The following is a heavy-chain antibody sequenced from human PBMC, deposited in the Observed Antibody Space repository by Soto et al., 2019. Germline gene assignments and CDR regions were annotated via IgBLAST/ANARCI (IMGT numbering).Heavy chain of an antibody. Sequence: ITLKESGPPLVKPTQTLTLTCTFSGFSLNTGGVGVGWVRQPRGKAMEWLALIYWDDDERYRPSLRSRLNTPKVTVNSQVVLTMTNMDPEDTAPSYCVRNCRYYGGDDYNGMAAWGQGTTVTVS. CDR1: GFSLNTGGVG. V-gene: IGHV2-5*02. CDR3: VRNCRYYGGDDYNGMAA. D-gene: IGHD3-10*01. CDR2: IYWDDDE. J-gene: IGHJ6*02.